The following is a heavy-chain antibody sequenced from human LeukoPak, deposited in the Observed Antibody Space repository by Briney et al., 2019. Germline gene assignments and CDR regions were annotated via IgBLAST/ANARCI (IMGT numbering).Heavy chain of an antibody. CDR3: ARALPSHYYDSSGYGRGAFDI. D-gene: IGHD3-22*01. J-gene: IGHJ3*02. CDR1: GFTFSSYW. V-gene: IGHV3-74*01. CDR2: INGDGSST. Sequence: GGSLRLSCAASGFTFSSYWMHWVRQAPGKGLVWVSRINGDGSSTSYADSVKGRFTISRDNAKNTLYLQMNSLRAEDTAVYYCARALPSHYYDSSGYGRGAFDIWGQGTMVTVSS.